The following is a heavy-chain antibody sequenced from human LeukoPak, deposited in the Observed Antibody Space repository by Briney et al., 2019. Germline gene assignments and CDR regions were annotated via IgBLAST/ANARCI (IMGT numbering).Heavy chain of an antibody. CDR2: IYSGGST. V-gene: IGHV3-53*04. Sequence: GWSLRLSCAASGFTVSSDHMNWVRQAPGKGLEWVSVIYSGGSTYYADSVKGRFTLSRHDSQNTLYLQMNSLRADDTAVYYCVYFDAIMATGDYWGQGTLVTVSS. D-gene: IGHD3-22*01. J-gene: IGHJ4*02. CDR1: GFTVSSDH. CDR3: VYFDAIMATGDY.